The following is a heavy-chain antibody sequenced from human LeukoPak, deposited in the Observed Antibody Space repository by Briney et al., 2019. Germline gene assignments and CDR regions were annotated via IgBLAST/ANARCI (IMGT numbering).Heavy chain of an antibody. V-gene: IGHV4-30-4*08. Sequence: SQTLSLTCTVSGVSVGSGDYFWSWIRQPPGKGLEWIGYIYFSGSTDSNPSLESRVTVSIDTSKNQFSLKLSSVTAADTAVYYCASLYCGGECDAFDIWGQGTMVTVSS. D-gene: IGHD2-21*01. CDR1: GVSVGSGDYF. CDR3: ASLYCGGECDAFDI. CDR2: IYFSGST. J-gene: IGHJ3*02.